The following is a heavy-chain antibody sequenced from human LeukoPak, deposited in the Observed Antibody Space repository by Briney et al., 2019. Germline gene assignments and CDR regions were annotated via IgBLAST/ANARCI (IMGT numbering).Heavy chain of an antibody. D-gene: IGHD6-25*01. CDR2: IYYSGST. V-gene: IGHV4-59*11. J-gene: IGHJ4*02. CDR3: ARDLRPSQRFDY. Sequence: SETLSLTCTVSGGSISSHYWSWIRQPPGKGLEWIGYIYYSGSTNYNPSLKSRVTISVDTSKNQFSLKLSSVTAADTAVYYCARDLRPSQRFDYWGQGTLVTVSS. CDR1: GGSISSHY.